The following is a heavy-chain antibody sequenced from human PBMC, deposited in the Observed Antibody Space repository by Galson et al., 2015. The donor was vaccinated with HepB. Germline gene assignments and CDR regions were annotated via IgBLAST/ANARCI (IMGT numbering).Heavy chain of an antibody. Sequence: CAISGDSVSNNNAAWYWIRQSPSRGLEWLGRTYYRARRYSDCTASLRSRISINADTSKNQFSLQLNSVTPEDTAVYDCARVPGTIYYYGMDVWGQGTTVTVSS. CDR1: GDSVSNNNAA. V-gene: IGHV6-1*01. D-gene: IGHD2-2*01. CDR3: ARVPGTIYYYGMDV. CDR2: TYYRARRYS. J-gene: IGHJ6*02.